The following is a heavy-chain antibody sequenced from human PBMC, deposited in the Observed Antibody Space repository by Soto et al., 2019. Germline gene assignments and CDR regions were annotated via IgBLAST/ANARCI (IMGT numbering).Heavy chain of an antibody. V-gene: IGHV3-64*01. J-gene: IGHJ4*02. CDR1: GFTFSSYA. CDR2: ISSNGGST. CDR3: AVEYSSSSATDY. D-gene: IGHD6-6*01. Sequence: EVQLVESGGGLVQPGGSLRLSCAASGFTFSSYAMHWVRQAPGKGLEYVSAISSNGGSTYYANSVKARFTISRDNSKNTLYLQMGSLRAEDMAVYYCAVEYSSSSATDYWGQGTLVTVSS.